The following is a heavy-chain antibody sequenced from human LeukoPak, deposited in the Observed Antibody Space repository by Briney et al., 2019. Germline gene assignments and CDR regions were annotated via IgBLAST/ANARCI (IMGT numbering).Heavy chain of an antibody. CDR3: ASVNWNDPIFDY. CDR1: GGSISSHY. Sequence: SETLSLTCTVFGGSISSHYWSWIRQPPGKGLEWIGYIYYSGSTNYNPSLKSRVTISVDTSENQFSLKLSSVTAADTAVYYCASVNWNDPIFDYWGQGTLVTVSS. V-gene: IGHV4-59*11. CDR2: IYYSGST. D-gene: IGHD1-1*01. J-gene: IGHJ4*02.